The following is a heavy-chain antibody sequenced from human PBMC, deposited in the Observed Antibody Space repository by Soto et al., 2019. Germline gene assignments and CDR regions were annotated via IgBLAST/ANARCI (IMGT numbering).Heavy chain of an antibody. D-gene: IGHD4-17*01. Sequence: GGALKLSCAASGFTVSSNYMSWVRQAPGKGLEWVSVIYSGGSTYYADSEKGRFTISRNNSKNTLYLQMNSLRAEDTAVYYCARETTDYGDYYFDYWGQGTLVTVSS. V-gene: IGHV3-53*04. CDR2: IYSGGST. J-gene: IGHJ4*02. CDR1: GFTVSSNY. CDR3: ARETTDYGDYYFDY.